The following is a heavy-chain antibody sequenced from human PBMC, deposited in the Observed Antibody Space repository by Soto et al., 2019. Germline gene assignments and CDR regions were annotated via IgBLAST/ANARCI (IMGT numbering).Heavy chain of an antibody. CDR1: GYSFTSYW. CDR2: IYPGDSDT. Sequence: GESLKISCKGSGYSFTSYWIGWVRQMPGKGLEWMGIIYPGDSDTRYSPSFQGQVTISADKSIGTAYLQWGSPKASDTAMYYCARHESTTKIVVVPAQYYYYGMDVWGQGTTVTVSS. D-gene: IGHD2-2*01. CDR3: ARHESTTKIVVVPAQYYYYGMDV. J-gene: IGHJ6*02. V-gene: IGHV5-51*01.